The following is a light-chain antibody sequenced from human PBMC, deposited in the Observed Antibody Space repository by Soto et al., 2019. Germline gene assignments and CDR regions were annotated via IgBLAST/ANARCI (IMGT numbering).Light chain of an antibody. J-gene: IGKJ4*01. CDR3: QQRSNWPLT. Sequence: EMVVTQSPATLSLSPGERATLSCRASQSVSSYLAWYQQKPGQAPRLLIYDASNRATGIPARFSGSASGTDFTLTISSLEPEDFAVYYCQQRSNWPLTFGGGTK. V-gene: IGKV3-11*01. CDR1: QSVSSY. CDR2: DAS.